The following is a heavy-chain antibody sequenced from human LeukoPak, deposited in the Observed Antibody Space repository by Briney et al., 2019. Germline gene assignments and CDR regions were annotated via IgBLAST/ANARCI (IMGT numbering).Heavy chain of an antibody. V-gene: IGHV3-23*01. CDR2: ISGSGGST. CDR1: GFTFSSYA. D-gene: IGHD6-19*01. Sequence: GGSLRLSCAASGFTFSSYAMSWVRQAPGKGLEWVSAISGSGGSTYYADSVKGRFTISRDNSKNTLYLQTNSLRAEDTAIYYCARQKPVAVAGKGFYFDYWGQGALVAVSS. J-gene: IGHJ4*02. CDR3: ARQKPVAVAGKGFYFDY.